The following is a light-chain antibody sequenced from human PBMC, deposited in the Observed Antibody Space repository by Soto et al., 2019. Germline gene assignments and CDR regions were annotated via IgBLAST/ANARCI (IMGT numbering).Light chain of an antibody. CDR2: KAS. V-gene: IGKV1-5*03. CDR1: QSISSW. J-gene: IGKJ1*01. CDR3: QQCKDYET. Sequence: DIQMTQSPSTLSASVGDRVTITCRASQSISSWLAWYQQKPGKTPKLLIYKASSLESWAPSRFSGTGSGTEFTLTISSLQPVDFATYYCQQCKDYETVGQGTKVDSK.